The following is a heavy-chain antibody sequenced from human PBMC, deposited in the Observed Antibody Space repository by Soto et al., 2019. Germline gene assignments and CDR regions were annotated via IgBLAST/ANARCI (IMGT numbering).Heavy chain of an antibody. J-gene: IGHJ5*02. D-gene: IGHD6-6*01. CDR1: GGSISSSTYC. Sequence: PSETLSLTCIVSGGSISSSTYCWAWIRQPPGRGLEWIGNIYKTGSTYYKPSLKSRVTISVDTSKNQFSLKLNSVTAADTAVYYCARLLVAAPNWFDPWGQGIQVTVSS. CDR3: ARLLVAAPNWFDP. V-gene: IGHV4-39*01. CDR2: IYKTGST.